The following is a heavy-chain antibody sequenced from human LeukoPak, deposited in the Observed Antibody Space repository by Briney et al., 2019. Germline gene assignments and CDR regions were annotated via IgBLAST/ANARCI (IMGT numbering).Heavy chain of an antibody. D-gene: IGHD5-18*01. CDR2: IYPGDSDT. J-gene: IGHJ4*02. Sequence: GESLKISCKGSGYSFTSCWIGWVRQMPGKGLEWMGIIYPGDSDTRYSPSFQGQVTISADKSINTAYLQWNSLKASDTAMYYCARQDGYGLYYFDYWGQGTLVTVSS. CDR3: ARQDGYGLYYFDY. CDR1: GYSFTSCW. V-gene: IGHV5-51*01.